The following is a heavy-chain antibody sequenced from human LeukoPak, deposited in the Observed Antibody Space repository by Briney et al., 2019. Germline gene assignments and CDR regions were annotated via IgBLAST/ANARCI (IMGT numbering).Heavy chain of an antibody. V-gene: IGHV1-2*02. CDR2: INPNSGGT. Sequence: ASVKVSCKASGYTFTGYYMHWVRQTPGQGLEWMGWINPNSGGTNYAQKFQGRVTITRDTSISTAYMELSRLRSDDTAVYYCARVAVVPAARGWFDPWGQGTLVTVSS. D-gene: IGHD2-2*01. CDR3: ARVAVVPAARGWFDP. CDR1: GYTFTGYY. J-gene: IGHJ5*02.